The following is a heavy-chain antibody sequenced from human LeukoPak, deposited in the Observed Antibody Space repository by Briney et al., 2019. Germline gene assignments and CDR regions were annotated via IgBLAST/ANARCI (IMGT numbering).Heavy chain of an antibody. Sequence: GGSLRLSCAASGFTLSSYAMSWVRQAPGKGLEWVSTISGSGGNTYYADSVKGRFTISRDSSKNTLCLQMNSLRAEDSAIYYCAKVPASRWFFDYWGQGTLVTVSS. CDR3: AKVPASRWFFDY. V-gene: IGHV3-23*01. CDR1: GFTLSSYA. CDR2: ISGSGGNT. D-gene: IGHD2-15*01. J-gene: IGHJ4*02.